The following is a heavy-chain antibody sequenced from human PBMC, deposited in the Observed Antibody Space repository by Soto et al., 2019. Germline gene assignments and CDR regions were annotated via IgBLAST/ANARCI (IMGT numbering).Heavy chain of an antibody. CDR2: TDYRSKWYN. D-gene: IGHD2-2*02. Sequence: SQTLSVTCAILGDNVSSNIAACKCIRQSPSRGRPRTRRTDYRSKWYNDYAVSVKSRITINPDTSKNQFSLQLNSVTPEDTAVYYCAREDLSTYCSSTRCYTGAYSYYYGMDVWGQGTPVTVSS. CDR1: GDNVSSNIAA. V-gene: IGHV6-1*01. J-gene: IGHJ6*01. CDR3: AREDLSTYCSSTRCYTGAYSYYYGMDV.